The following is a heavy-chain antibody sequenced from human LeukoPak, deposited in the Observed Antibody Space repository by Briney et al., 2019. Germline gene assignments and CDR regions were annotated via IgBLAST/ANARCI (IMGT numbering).Heavy chain of an antibody. V-gene: IGHV4-34*01. J-gene: IGHJ4*02. CDR3: ARGPRINPYYDILTGWAFDY. CDR2: INHSGST. Sequence: PSETLSLTCAVYGGSFSGYYWSWIRQPPGKGQEWIGEINHSGSTNYNPSPKSRVTISVDTSKNQFSLKLSSVTAADTAVYYCARGPRINPYYDILTGWAFDYWGQGTLVTVSS. D-gene: IGHD3-9*01. CDR1: GGSFSGYY.